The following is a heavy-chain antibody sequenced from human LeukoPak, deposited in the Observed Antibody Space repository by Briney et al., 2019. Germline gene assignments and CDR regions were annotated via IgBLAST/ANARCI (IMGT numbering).Heavy chain of an antibody. J-gene: IGHJ4*02. Sequence: KSSETLSLTRTVSGGSISSSSYYWGWIRQPPGKGLEWIGSIYYSGSTYYNPSLKSRVTISVDTSKNQFSLKLSSVTAADTAVYYCARHVPQFDYTRGGYFDYWGQGTLVTVSS. D-gene: IGHD4-11*01. CDR2: IYYSGST. CDR1: GGSISSSSYY. V-gene: IGHV4-39*01. CDR3: ARHVPQFDYTRGGYFDY.